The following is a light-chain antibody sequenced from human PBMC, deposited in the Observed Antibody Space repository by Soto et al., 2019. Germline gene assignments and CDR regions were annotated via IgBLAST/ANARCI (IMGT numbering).Light chain of an antibody. CDR2: YAS. V-gene: IGKV1-5*01. CDR1: QSISSW. J-gene: IGKJ1*01. CDR3: QQYNSYSPT. Sequence: DIQMTQSPATLSSSVGDRVTITCRASQSISSWLAWYQQKPGKAPKLLIYYASSLESEVPSRFSGSGSGTEFTLTISSLQPDDFATYYCQQYNSYSPTFGQGTKVEIK.